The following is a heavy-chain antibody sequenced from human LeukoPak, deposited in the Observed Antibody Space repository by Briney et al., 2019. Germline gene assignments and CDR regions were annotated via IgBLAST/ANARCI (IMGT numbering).Heavy chain of an antibody. D-gene: IGHD2-15*01. CDR3: ARIGPDATAGVYFYYYMDV. V-gene: IGHV4-31*03. CDR1: GGSINSSSYY. J-gene: IGHJ6*03. Sequence: SETLSLTCTVSGGSINSSSYYWTWIRQHPGKGLEWIGYIHYSGSIYYNPSLESRLTISVDTSKNHFSLKLSSVTAADTAIYYCARIGPDATAGVYFYYYMDVWGKGTTVTVSS. CDR2: IHYSGSI.